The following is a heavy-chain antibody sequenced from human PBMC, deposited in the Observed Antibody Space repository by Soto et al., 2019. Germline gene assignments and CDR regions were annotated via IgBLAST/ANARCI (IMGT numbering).Heavy chain of an antibody. Sequence: GGSLRLSCAASGFTFSSYSMNWVRQAPGKGLEWVSSISSSSSYIYYADSVKGRFTISRDNAKNSLYLQMNSLRAEDTAVYYCAREGFQVVPAAMPVDYYYMDVWGKGTTVTVSS. CDR2: ISSSSSYI. CDR1: GFTFSSYS. D-gene: IGHD2-2*01. J-gene: IGHJ6*03. V-gene: IGHV3-21*01. CDR3: AREGFQVVPAAMPVDYYYMDV.